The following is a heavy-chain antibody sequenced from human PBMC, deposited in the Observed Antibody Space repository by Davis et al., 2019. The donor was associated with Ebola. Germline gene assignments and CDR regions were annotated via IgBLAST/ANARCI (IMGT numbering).Heavy chain of an antibody. Sequence: GESLKISCAPSGFTISNDAMTWIRQAPGKGLEWVAYISGRDDYSNYAESVRGRFTISRDNAENSLYLQMDSLRAEDTAVYYCASLRRTITGMDDAFDIWGQGTMVTVSS. D-gene: IGHD2-8*02. CDR2: ISGRDDYS. J-gene: IGHJ3*02. V-gene: IGHV3-11*06. CDR1: GFTISNDA. CDR3: ASLRRTITGMDDAFDI.